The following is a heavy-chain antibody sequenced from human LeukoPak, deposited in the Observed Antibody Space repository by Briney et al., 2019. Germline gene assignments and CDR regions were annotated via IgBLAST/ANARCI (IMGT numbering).Heavy chain of an antibody. J-gene: IGHJ4*02. CDR2: IWFDGSKK. D-gene: IGHD2-21*02. CDR1: GFIFRIYG. Sequence: GGSLRLSCAASGFIFRIYGMHWVRQAPGKGLEWVAVIWFDGSKKYYADSVKGRITISRDDSKNTLYLQMNSRRAEDTAVYYCARDWCGGDCYLADYWGQGTLVTVSS. V-gene: IGHV3-33*01. CDR3: ARDWCGGDCYLADY.